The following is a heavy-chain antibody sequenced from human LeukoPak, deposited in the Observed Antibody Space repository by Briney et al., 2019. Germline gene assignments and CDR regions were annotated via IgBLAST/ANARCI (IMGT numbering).Heavy chain of an antibody. D-gene: IGHD6-6*01. V-gene: IGHV3-74*01. CDR1: GFTLRNYR. CDR2: ISGDGSVT. CDR3: ARYSSSSGGASYYLDY. Sequence: GGSLRLSCTASGFTLRNYRMHWVRQVPGKRLVWVSRISGDGSVTNYADSVQGRFTISRDNAKNILYLQINSLRSEDTAVYYCARYSSSSGGASYYLDYWGHGTLVTVSS. J-gene: IGHJ4*01.